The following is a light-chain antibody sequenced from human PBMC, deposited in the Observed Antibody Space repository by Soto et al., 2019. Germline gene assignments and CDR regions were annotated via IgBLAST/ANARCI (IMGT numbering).Light chain of an antibody. CDR2: YDS. V-gene: IGLV3-21*04. Sequence: SYELTQAPSVSVAPGKTATITCGGNNIGSKSVHWYQQKPGQAPVLVIYYDSDRPSGIPERFSGSNSGSTATLTISRVEAGYEADYYCQVWDIGSGVAFGGGAKLTVL. J-gene: IGLJ2*01. CDR3: QVWDIGSGVA. CDR1: NIGSKS.